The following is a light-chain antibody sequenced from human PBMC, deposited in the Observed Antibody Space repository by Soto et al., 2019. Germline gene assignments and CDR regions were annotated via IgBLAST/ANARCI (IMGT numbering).Light chain of an antibody. V-gene: IGKV3-15*01. Sequence: EIVMTQSPATVPVSTGERVTLSCRASQSVSIDLAWYQQKPGQAPRLLIYGASTRATDIPPSFTGSGSGTEFTLTISSLQSEDIAVYYCQQYNKWPQTFGQVTNVDI. J-gene: IGKJ1*01. CDR2: GAS. CDR1: QSVSID. CDR3: QQYNKWPQT.